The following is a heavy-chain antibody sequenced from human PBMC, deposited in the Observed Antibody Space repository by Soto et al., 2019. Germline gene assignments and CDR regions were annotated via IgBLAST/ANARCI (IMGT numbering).Heavy chain of an antibody. Sequence: GASVKVSCKASGYTFTSYYMHWVRQAPGKGLEWVSAISGSGGSTYYADSVKGRFTISRDNSKNTLYLQMNSLRAEDTAVYYCAKEGYCTNGVCYPHRAFDIWGQGTMVTVSS. CDR3: AKEGYCTNGVCYPHRAFDI. CDR2: ISGSGGST. V-gene: IGHV3-23*01. D-gene: IGHD2-8*01. J-gene: IGHJ3*02. CDR1: GYTFTSYY.